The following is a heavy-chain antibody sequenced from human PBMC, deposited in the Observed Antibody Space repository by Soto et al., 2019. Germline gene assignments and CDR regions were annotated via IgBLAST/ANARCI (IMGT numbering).Heavy chain of an antibody. D-gene: IGHD3-3*01. CDR3: ATEAMARGGHDFWSGPEDYGLDV. CDR2: INAGNGNT. J-gene: IGHJ6*02. V-gene: IGHV1-3*01. CDR1: GYTFTDYT. Sequence: QVQLVQTGAEVKKPGASVKVSCKASGYTFTDYTVHWVRQAPGQRLEWMGWINAGNGNTKYSQNFQGKVTITRDTSATTAYKELSSLRSEDTAVDSCATEAMARGGHDFWSGPEDYGLDVWGQGTTVTVSS.